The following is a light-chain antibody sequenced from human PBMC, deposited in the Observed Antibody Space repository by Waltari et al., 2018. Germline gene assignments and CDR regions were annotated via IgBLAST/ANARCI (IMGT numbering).Light chain of an antibody. CDR2: KAS. V-gene: IGKV1-5*03. J-gene: IGKJ2*01. Sequence: DIQLTQSPSTLSASVGDRVTITCRASQSISSGMACYQQKPGKAPKLLIYKASSLESGVPSRFSGSGSGTEFTLTISSLQPDDFATYYCQQYNSLMYTFGQGTKLEIK. CDR3: QQYNSLMYT. CDR1: QSISSG.